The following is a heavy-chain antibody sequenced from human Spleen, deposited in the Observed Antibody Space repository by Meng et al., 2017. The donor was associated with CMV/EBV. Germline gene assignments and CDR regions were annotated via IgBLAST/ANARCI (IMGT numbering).Heavy chain of an antibody. J-gene: IGHJ4*02. CDR2: ISPDGSTT. CDR3: TRGIHSGTYHYDL. Sequence: VQLVESGGGLVQPGGSLRISCAASGFTFSSYWIHWVRQAPGEGLVWVSRISPDGSTTHYADSVKDRFTISRDNAKNTLILQMNSLRAEDTAVYYCTRGIHSGTYHYDLWGLGSLVTVSS. CDR1: GFTFSSYW. D-gene: IGHD1-26*01. V-gene: IGHV3-74*01.